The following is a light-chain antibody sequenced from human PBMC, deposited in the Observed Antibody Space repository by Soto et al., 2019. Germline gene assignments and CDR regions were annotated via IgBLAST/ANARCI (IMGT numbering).Light chain of an antibody. CDR3: QQGGA. Sequence: EIVLTQSPATLSLSPGERATLSCRASQSVSSYLAWYQQKPGQAPRLLIYDAFNRATGIPARFSGSGSGTDFTLTISSLEPEDPAVYYCQQGGAFGPGTKVDIK. CDR2: DAF. V-gene: IGKV3-11*01. J-gene: IGKJ3*01. CDR1: QSVSSY.